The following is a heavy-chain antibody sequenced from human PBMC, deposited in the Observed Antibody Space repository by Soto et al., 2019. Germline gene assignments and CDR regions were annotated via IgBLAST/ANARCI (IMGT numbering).Heavy chain of an antibody. D-gene: IGHD1-1*01. CDR2: ISGYNGNT. Sequence: QLHLEQSRIEMKEPGTSLKISCATSGYSFTNYGISWVRQAPGQGLEWMGWISGYNGNTKYAQSFHDRVVMTADKFTSTGYLEMRNLTSNDTAVYYCARANTWVTGRVGTHWGQGTKVTVSS. J-gene: IGHJ4*02. V-gene: IGHV1-18*01. CDR1: GYSFTNYG. CDR3: ARANTWVTGRVGTH.